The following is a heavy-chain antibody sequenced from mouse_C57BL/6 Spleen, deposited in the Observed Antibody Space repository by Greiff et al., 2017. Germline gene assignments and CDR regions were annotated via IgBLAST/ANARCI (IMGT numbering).Heavy chain of an antibody. J-gene: IGHJ1*03. V-gene: IGHV5-16*01. D-gene: IGHD1-1*01. CDR2: INYDGSST. CDR3: ARLLYYGSSHWYFDV. CDR1: GFTFSDYY. Sequence: EVHLVESEGGLVQPGSSMKLSCTASGFTFSDYYMAWVRQVPEKGLEWVANINYDGSSTYYLDSLKSRFIISRDNAKNILYLQMSSLKSEDTATYYCARLLYYGSSHWYFDVWGTGTTVTVSS.